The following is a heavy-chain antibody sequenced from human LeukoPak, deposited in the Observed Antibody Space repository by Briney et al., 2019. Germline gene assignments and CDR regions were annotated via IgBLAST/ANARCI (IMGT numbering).Heavy chain of an antibody. V-gene: IGHV5-51*01. J-gene: IGHJ3*02. D-gene: IGHD1-26*01. CDR2: IYPGDSDT. CDR1: GYKFTNHW. Sequence: GESLKISCKDSGYKFTNHWIGWVRQMPGKGLEWMGLIYPGDSDTRYSPSFQGHVTISADKSISTAYLQWSSLKPSDTAIYYCASPETPSGSSYAFNIWGQGTMVSVS. CDR3: ASPETPSGSSYAFNI.